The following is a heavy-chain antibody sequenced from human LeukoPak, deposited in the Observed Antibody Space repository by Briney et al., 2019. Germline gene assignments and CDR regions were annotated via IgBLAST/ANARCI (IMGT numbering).Heavy chain of an antibody. CDR3: ARGATSLSYFDP. CDR1: GGSISTYY. D-gene: IGHD2/OR15-2a*01. V-gene: IGHV4-59*01. J-gene: IGHJ4*02. Sequence: SETLSLTCGVSGGSISTYYWSWIRQPPGKGLEWIGYIYYSGSTNYNPSLKSRVTISVDTSKNQFSLKLSSVTAADTAVYYCARGATSLSYFDPRGQGTLVTVSS. CDR2: IYYSGST.